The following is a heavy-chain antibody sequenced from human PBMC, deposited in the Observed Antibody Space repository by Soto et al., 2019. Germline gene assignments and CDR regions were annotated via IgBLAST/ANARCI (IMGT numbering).Heavy chain of an antibody. Sequence: PGESLKISCKGSGYSFTSYWIGWVRQMPGKGLEWMGIIYPGDSDTRYSPSFQGQVTISADKSISTAYLQWSSLKASDTAMYYCARHCPAGDSSSSGGYYYYYGMDVRGQGTTVTVSS. V-gene: IGHV5-51*01. D-gene: IGHD6-6*01. CDR2: IYPGDSDT. CDR3: ARHCPAGDSSSSGGYYYYYGMDV. CDR1: GYSFTSYW. J-gene: IGHJ6*02.